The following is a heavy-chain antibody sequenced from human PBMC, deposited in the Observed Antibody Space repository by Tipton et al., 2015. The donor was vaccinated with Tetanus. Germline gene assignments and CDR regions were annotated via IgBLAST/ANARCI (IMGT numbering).Heavy chain of an antibody. CDR3: AILPKHWLAPRGAP. CDR1: GGSISTRNYF. V-gene: IGHV4-39*01. Sequence: TLSLTCTVSGGSISTRNYFWGWIRQAPGKGLEWIGNIYYSGSTDYNPSLKSRVAISVDTSKNQFSLKLSPVTAADTAVYYCAILPKHWLAPRGAPWGQGILVTVSS. J-gene: IGHJ5*02. D-gene: IGHD6-19*01. CDR2: IYYSGST.